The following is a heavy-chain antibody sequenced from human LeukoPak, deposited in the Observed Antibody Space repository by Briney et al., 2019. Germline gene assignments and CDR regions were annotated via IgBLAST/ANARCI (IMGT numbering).Heavy chain of an antibody. CDR1: GGSVSSGSYY. J-gene: IGHJ6*02. Sequence: SETLSLTCTVSGGSVSSGSYYWSWIRQPPGKGLEWIGYIYYSGSTNYNPSFKSRVTISVDTSKNQFSLKLSSVTAADTAVYYCARDRDGYTSSYYYGMDVWGQGTTVTVSS. CDR3: ARDRDGYTSSYYYGMDV. V-gene: IGHV4-61*01. CDR2: IYYSGST. D-gene: IGHD5-24*01.